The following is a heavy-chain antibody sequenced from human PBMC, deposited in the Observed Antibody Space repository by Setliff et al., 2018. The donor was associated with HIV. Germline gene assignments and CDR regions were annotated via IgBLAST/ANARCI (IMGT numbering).Heavy chain of an antibody. CDR1: SGSISDYY. J-gene: IGHJ6*03. V-gene: IGHV4-4*09. CDR3: ARETYYYDNPQYYYYYMDV. CDR2: IHASGST. Sequence: PSETLSLTCTVSSGSISDYYWSWIRQPPGKGLEWIGYIHASGSTNYNPSLKSRVTISVGTSKNRFSLKLTSVTAADTAVYYCARETYYYDNPQYYYYYMDVWGKGATVTVSS. D-gene: IGHD3-22*01.